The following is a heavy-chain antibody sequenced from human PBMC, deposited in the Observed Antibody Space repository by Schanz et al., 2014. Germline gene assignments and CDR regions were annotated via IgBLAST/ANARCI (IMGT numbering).Heavy chain of an antibody. CDR3: ARRASCSRIGCPFDS. Sequence: QVQLVESGGGVVQPGRSLRLSCAASGFTFSSYGMHWVRQAPGKGLEWVAVIWYDENNKYYADSVKGRFTISRDNSKNTLYLQMNSLKTEDTAMYYCARRASCSRIGCPFDSWGQGTLVTVSS. J-gene: IGHJ4*02. V-gene: IGHV3-33*01. CDR1: GFTFSSYG. D-gene: IGHD2-2*01. CDR2: IWYDENNK.